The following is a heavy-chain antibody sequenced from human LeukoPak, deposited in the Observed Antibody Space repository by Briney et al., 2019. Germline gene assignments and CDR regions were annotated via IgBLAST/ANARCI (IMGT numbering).Heavy chain of an antibody. V-gene: IGHV4-39*07. CDR3: ARDLSFDWFPYYFDY. CDR2: IFYSGNT. J-gene: IGHJ4*02. CDR1: SGSVSNSHYY. D-gene: IGHD3-9*01. Sequence: PPETLSLTCTVSSGSVSNSHYYWAWVRQPPGKGLEWLGSIFYSGNTHYNPSLKSPVTISIDTSKNQFSLKVSSVTATDTAIYYCARDLSFDWFPYYFDYWGQGILVTVSS.